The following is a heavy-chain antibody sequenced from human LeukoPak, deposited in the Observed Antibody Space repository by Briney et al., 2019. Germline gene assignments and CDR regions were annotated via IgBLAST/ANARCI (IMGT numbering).Heavy chain of an antibody. Sequence: GGSLRLSCTASGLFVSDSYMTWVHQAPGKGLEWVSIIYAGGSTYYTDSVKGRFTISRDNSNNTVYLQMNSLKIEDTAVYYCAKLWGWRTHIDSWGQGTVVTVSS. J-gene: IGHJ4*02. CDR3: AKLWGWRTHIDS. CDR1: GLFVSDSY. V-gene: IGHV3-66*02. CDR2: IYAGGST. D-gene: IGHD3-3*01.